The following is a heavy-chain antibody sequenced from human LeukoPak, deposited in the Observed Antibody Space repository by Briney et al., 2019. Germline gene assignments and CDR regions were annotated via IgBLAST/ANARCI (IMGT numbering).Heavy chain of an antibody. CDR2: IYTSGST. V-gene: IGHV4-61*02. CDR3: AREGDSNSVGWFDP. J-gene: IGHJ5*02. D-gene: IGHD6-13*01. CDR1: GGSISSGSYY. Sequence: SETLSLTCTVSGGSISSGSYYWSWIRQPAGKGLEWIGRIYTSGSTNYNPSLKSRVTISVDTSKNQFSLKLSSVTAADTAVYCCAREGDSNSVGWFDPWGQGTLVTVSS.